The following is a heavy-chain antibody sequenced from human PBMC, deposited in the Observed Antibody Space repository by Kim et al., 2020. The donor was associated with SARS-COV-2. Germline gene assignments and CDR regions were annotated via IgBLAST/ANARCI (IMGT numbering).Heavy chain of an antibody. D-gene: IGHD3-10*01. CDR3: ARSHGSGSYNLIV. J-gene: IGHJ4*02. CDR2: IIPIFGTA. Sequence: SVKVSCKASGGTFSSYAISWVRQAPGQGLEWMGGIIPIFGTANYAQKFQGRVTITADESTSTAYMELSSLRSEDTAVYYCARSHGSGSYNLIVWGQGTLVTVSS. CDR1: GGTFSSYA. V-gene: IGHV1-69*13.